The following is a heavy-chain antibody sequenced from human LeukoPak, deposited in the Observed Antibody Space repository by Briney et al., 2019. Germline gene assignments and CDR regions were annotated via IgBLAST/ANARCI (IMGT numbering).Heavy chain of an antibody. CDR3: AKDRGVGAFPCSSTSCYYYYYGMDV. CDR1: GFTFDDYA. CDR2: ISWNSGSI. Sequence: GGSLRLSCAASGFTFDDYAMHWVRHAPGKGLEWVSGISWNSGSIGYADSVKGRFTISRDNAKNSLYLQMNSLRAEDTALYYCAKDRGVGAFPCSSTSCYYYYYGMDVWGQGTTVTVSS. J-gene: IGHJ6*02. D-gene: IGHD2-2*01. V-gene: IGHV3-9*01.